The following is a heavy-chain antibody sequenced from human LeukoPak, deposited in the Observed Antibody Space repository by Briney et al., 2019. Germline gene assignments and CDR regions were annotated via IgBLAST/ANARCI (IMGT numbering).Heavy chain of an antibody. CDR2: INHSGST. CDR3: ARGWSSGGRRYYYYYGMDV. D-gene: IGHD2-15*01. J-gene: IGHJ6*02. CDR1: GGSFSGYY. V-gene: IGHV4-34*01. Sequence: PSETLSLTCAVYGGSFSGYYWSWIRQPPGKGLEWIGEINHSGSTNYNPSLKSRVTISVDTSKNQFSLKLSSVTAADTAVYYCARGWSSGGRRYYYYYGMDVWGQGTTVTVSS.